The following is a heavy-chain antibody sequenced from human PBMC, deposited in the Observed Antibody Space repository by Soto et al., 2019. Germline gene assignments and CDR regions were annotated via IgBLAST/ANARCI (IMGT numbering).Heavy chain of an antibody. J-gene: IGHJ4*02. CDR3: ARGGTFHTGY. CDR1: GGSISSYY. D-gene: IGHD3-9*01. V-gene: IGHV4-59*01. Sequence: QVQLQESGPGLVKPSETLSLTCTVSGGSISSYYWSWIRQPPGKGLEWIGYIYYSGSTNYNPSLKSRVTTSIDTSKNQFSLKRSSVTAADTAVYYCARGGTFHTGYWSQGTLVTVSS. CDR2: IYYSGST.